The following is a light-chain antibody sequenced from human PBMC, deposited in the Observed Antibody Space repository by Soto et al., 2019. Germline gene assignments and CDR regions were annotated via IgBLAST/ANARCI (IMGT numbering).Light chain of an antibody. J-gene: IGKJ2*01. CDR3: QQYDYLPYT. CDR2: DAS. CDR1: QDISNY. V-gene: IGKV1-33*01. Sequence: DIQMTQSPSSLSASVGDRVTITCQASQDISNYLNWYQQKPGKAPKLLIYDASNLETGVPSRFSGSGSGTDFTFAISSLQPEDTAAYYCQQYDYLPYTFGQGTKLEIK.